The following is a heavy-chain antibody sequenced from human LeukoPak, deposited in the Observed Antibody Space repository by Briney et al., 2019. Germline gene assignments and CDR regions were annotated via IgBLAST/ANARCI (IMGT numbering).Heavy chain of an antibody. CDR3: AKARGSIISATGDS. J-gene: IGHJ4*02. CDR1: GFTLTNYA. CDR2: INRHDDST. V-gene: IGHV3-23*01. Sequence: GGSLRLSCAASGFTLTNYALSWVRQAPGKGLEWVSGINRHDDSTYYADSVEGRFTISRDLSRNTLFLQINNLIAEDTAVYYCAKARGSIISATGDSWGQGTLVIVSS. D-gene: IGHD5-24*01.